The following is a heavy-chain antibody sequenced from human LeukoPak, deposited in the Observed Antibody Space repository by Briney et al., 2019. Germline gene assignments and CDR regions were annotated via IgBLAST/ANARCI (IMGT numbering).Heavy chain of an antibody. CDR1: GFTFSSYA. Sequence: GSLRLSCAASGFTFSSYAMYWVRQAPGKGLEWVLGVSDSGDGTHYADSVKGRFTISRDNAKNTLYLQMNSLRAEDTAVYYCARDPSYSENLDYWGQGTLVTVSS. V-gene: IGHV3-23*01. CDR2: VSDSGDGT. J-gene: IGHJ4*02. D-gene: IGHD1-26*01. CDR3: ARDPSYSENLDY.